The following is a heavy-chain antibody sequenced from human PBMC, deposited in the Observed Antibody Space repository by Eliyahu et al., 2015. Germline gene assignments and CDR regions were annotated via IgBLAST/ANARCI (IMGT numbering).Heavy chain of an antibody. CDR2: INAGNGNT. Sequence: QVQLVQSGAEVKKPGAXVKVSCKASGYXFTXXAMHWVRQAPGQRXEWMGWINAGNGNTKYSQKFQGRVTITRDTSASTAYMELSSLRSEDTAVYYCARDSRGWSSYYYYGMDVWGQGTTVTVSS. J-gene: IGHJ6*02. CDR3: ARDSRGWSSYYYYGMDV. V-gene: IGHV1-3*01. D-gene: IGHD6-19*01. CDR1: GYXFTXXA.